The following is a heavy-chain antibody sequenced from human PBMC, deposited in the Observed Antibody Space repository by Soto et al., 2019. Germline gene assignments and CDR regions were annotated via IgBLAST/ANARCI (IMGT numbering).Heavy chain of an antibody. D-gene: IGHD6-19*01. V-gene: IGHV3-15*01. CDR2: IKSKADGETI. CDR1: GFAFSNAY. Sequence: ESGGGLAKPGGSLRLSCAASGFAFSNAYMNWVRQSSGKGLEWVGRIKSKADGETIDYAAPVKGRFTISRDDSKNTVYLEMTSLEIEDTALYYCADIGVAGTEDYWGQGTLVIVSP. J-gene: IGHJ4*02. CDR3: ADIGVAGTEDY.